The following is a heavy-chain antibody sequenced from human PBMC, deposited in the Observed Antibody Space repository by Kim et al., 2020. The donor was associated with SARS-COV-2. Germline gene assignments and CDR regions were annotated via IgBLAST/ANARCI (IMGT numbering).Heavy chain of an antibody. J-gene: IGHJ4*02. V-gene: IGHV3-21*01. D-gene: IGHD5-18*01. CDR3: ARDPSWIQLWSTRGYYFDY. CDR1: GFTFSSYS. CDR2: ISSSSSYI. Sequence: GGSLRLSCAASGFTFSSYSMNWVRQAPGKGLEWVSSISSSSSYIYYADSVKGRFTISRDNAKNSLYLQMNSLRAEDTAVYYCARDPSWIQLWSTRGYYFDYWGQGTLVTVSS.